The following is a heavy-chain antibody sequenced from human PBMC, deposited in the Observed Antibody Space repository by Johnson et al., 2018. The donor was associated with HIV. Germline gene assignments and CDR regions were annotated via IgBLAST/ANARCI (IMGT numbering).Heavy chain of an antibody. CDR1: GFTFSSYD. Sequence: VQLVESGGGLVQPGGSLRLSCAASGFTFSSYDMHWVRQATGKGLEWVSGISSSGTAKYYADSVKGRFTISRDNAKNSLYLQMNSLRAEDTAVYYCAREMAGEDAFDIWGQGAMVTVSS. CDR2: ISSSGTAK. J-gene: IGHJ3*02. CDR3: AREMAGEDAFDI. D-gene: IGHD3-10*01. V-gene: IGHV3-48*04.